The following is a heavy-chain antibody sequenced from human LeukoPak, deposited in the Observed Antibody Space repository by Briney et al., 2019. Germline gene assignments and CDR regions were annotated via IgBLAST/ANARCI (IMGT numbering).Heavy chain of an antibody. J-gene: IGHJ4*02. CDR3: AKGGEQWLELFFDY. CDR1: GGSISSGGYY. D-gene: IGHD6-19*01. CDR2: IYSDGNT. Sequence: ETLSLTCTVSGGSISSGGYYWSWVRQAPGKGLEWVSVIYSDGNTYYADSVKGRFTISRDNSKNTLYLQMNSLRAEDTAVYYCAKGGEQWLELFFDYWGQGTLVTVSS. V-gene: IGHV3-53*01.